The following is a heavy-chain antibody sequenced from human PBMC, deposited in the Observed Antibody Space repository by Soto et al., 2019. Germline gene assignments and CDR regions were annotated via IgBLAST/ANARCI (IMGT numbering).Heavy chain of an antibody. Sequence: QVQLVESGGGLVKPGGSLRLSCAASGFTFSDYYMSWIRQAPGKGLEWVSYISSSSSYTNYADSVKGRFTISRDNAKNSLYLQMNSLRAEDTAVYYCARDVYDSSGYYYSVDYWGQGTLVTVSS. D-gene: IGHD3-22*01. CDR2: ISSSSSYT. CDR1: GFTFSDYY. J-gene: IGHJ4*02. CDR3: ARDVYDSSGYYYSVDY. V-gene: IGHV3-11*06.